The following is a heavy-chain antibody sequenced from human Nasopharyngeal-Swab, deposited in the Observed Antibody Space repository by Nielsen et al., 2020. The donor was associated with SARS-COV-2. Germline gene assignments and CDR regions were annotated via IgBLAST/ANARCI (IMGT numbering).Heavy chain of an antibody. V-gene: IGHV3-30*04. J-gene: IGHJ4*02. CDR1: GFTFSSYA. Sequence: GESLKISCAASGFTFSSYAMHWVRQAPGKGLEWMTLISYDGSNKYYADSVKGRFTISRDNSKNTLYLQMNSLRAEDTAVYYCAKDLAGVYEAADYWGQGTLVTVSS. CDR2: ISYDGSNK. CDR3: AKDLAGVYEAADY. D-gene: IGHD6-13*01.